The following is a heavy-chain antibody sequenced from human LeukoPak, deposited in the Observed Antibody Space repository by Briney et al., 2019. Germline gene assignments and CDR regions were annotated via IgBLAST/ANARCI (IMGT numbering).Heavy chain of an antibody. CDR2: IYHSGST. D-gene: IGHD6-13*01. J-gene: IGHJ5*02. CDR1: GYSISSGYY. V-gene: IGHV4-38-2*02. Sequence: SETLSLTCTVSGYSISSGYYWGWIRQPPGKGLEWIGSIYHSGSTYYNPSLKSRVTISVDTSKNQFSLKLSSVTAADTAVYYCARRSIAAVYNWFDPWGQGTLVTVSS. CDR3: ARRSIAAVYNWFDP.